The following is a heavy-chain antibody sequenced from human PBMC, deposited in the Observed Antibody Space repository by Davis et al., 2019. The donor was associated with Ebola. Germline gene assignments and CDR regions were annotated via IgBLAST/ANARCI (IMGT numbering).Heavy chain of an antibody. D-gene: IGHD3-16*01. J-gene: IGHJ6*02. CDR1: GFNFINHA. CDR2: INSDGTST. V-gene: IGHV3-74*01. Sequence: HTGGSLRLSCAASGFNFINHAMTWVRQAPGKGLVWVSRINSDGTSTSYADSVKGRFIISRDNAKNTLYLQMSSLRAEDTAVYYCVKMFGGMDVWGQGTTVTVSS. CDR3: VKMFGGMDV.